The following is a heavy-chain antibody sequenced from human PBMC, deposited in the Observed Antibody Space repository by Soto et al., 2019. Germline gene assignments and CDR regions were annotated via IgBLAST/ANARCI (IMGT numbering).Heavy chain of an antibody. CDR2: IHPSGQPI. D-gene: IGHD1-7*01. CDR3: ARRTSR. V-gene: IGHV3-48*03. Sequence: EVQLVESGGGLVQPGGSLRLSCAVSGFTFSSSEMYWVRQAPGKGLEWISYIHPSGQPIFYADSVKGRFTISRDNANNSLLLQMNRLRAEDTAVYYCARRTSRWGQGTIVTVSS. J-gene: IGHJ3*01. CDR1: GFTFSSSE.